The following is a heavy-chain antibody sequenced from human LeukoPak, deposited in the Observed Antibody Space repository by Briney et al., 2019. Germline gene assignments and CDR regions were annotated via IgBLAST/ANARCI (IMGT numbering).Heavy chain of an antibody. CDR1: GGSFSGYY. J-gene: IGHJ5*02. CDR3: ARARTGYSSSWYMSWFDP. V-gene: IGHV4-34*01. Sequence: SETLSLTCAVYGGSFSGYYWSWIRQPPGKGLEWIGETNHSGSTNYSPSLKSRVTISVDTSKNQFSLKLSSVTAADTAVYYCARARTGYSSSWYMSWFDPWGQGTLVTVSS. CDR2: TNHSGST. D-gene: IGHD6-13*01.